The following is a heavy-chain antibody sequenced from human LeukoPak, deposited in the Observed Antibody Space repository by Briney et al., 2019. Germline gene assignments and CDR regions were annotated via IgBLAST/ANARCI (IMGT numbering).Heavy chain of an antibody. CDR3: ARAQASSSWYLDS. D-gene: IGHD6-13*01. CDR2: LWYDGVNT. CDR1: GFSISTYG. J-gene: IGHJ4*02. Sequence: GGSLRLSCAASGFSISTYGMHWVRQAPGKGLEWVAVLWYDGVNTYYADSVKGRFTISRDNSKNTLYLQMNSLRAEDAAVYYCARAQASSSWYLDSWGQGTLVTVSS. V-gene: IGHV3-33*01.